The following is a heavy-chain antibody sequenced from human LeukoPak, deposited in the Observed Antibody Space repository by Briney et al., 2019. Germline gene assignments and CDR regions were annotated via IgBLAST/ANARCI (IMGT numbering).Heavy chain of an antibody. D-gene: IGHD5-18*01. V-gene: IGHV3-23*01. J-gene: IGHJ6*03. CDR2: ISGSGGST. CDR1: GFTFSSYA. CDR3: AKVPERSYGYYYYYYMDV. Sequence: GGSLRLSCAASGFTFSSYAMSWVRQAPGKGLEWVSAISGSGGSTYYADSGKGRFTISRDNSKNTLDLQMNSLRAEDTAVYYCAKVPERSYGYYYYYYMDVWGKGTTVTVSS.